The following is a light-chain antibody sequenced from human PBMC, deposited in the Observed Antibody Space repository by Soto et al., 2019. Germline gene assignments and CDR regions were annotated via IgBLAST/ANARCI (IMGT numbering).Light chain of an antibody. CDR1: QRVSSSY. J-gene: IGKJ2*01. V-gene: IGKV3-20*01. CDR2: GAS. Sequence: EIVLTQSPGTLSLSPGERATLSCRASQRVSSSYLAWYQQKPGPAPRLLIYGASSRATGIPDRFSGSGSGTDFTLTISRLESEDFAVYYCQQYGSSPNTFGQGTKLEIK. CDR3: QQYGSSPNT.